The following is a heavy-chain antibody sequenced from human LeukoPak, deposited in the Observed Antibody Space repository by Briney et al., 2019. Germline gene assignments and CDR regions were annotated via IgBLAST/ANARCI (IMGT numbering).Heavy chain of an antibody. V-gene: IGHV4-4*02. CDR3: ARGWGTIFGVVMRYRFDP. Sequence: PSETLSLTCAVSGGSISSSNWWSWVRQPPGKGLEWIGEIYHSGSTNYNPSLKSRVTISVDKSKNQFSLKLSSVTAADTAVYYCARGWGTIFGVVMRYRFDPWGQGTLVTVSS. D-gene: IGHD3-3*01. CDR2: IYHSGST. CDR1: GGSISSSNW. J-gene: IGHJ5*02.